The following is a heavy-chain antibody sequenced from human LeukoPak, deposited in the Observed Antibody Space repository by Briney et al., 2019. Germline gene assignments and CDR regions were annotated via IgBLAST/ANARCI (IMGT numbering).Heavy chain of an antibody. V-gene: IGHV3-30*02. CDR3: AREDGPTYVGRFVH. Sequence: GGSLRLSCAASGFTFTNYGMNWVRQAPDKGLEWVTFIQTDGSDKYYADSVKGRFAISRDNSKNTVFLQVNNVRAEDTAVYFCAREDGPTYVGRFVHWGQGTLVTVSS. J-gene: IGHJ5*02. D-gene: IGHD1-26*01. CDR1: GFTFTNYG. CDR2: IQTDGSDK.